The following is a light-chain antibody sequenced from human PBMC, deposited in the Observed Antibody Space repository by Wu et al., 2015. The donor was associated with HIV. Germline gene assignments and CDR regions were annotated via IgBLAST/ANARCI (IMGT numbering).Light chain of an antibody. Sequence: GERATLSCRASESISSQLLSLGTSQKPRPRLPRLLIYRSSTRATGIPDRFSGSGSGTDFTLTISRLEPEDFAVYYCLQYASPPYTFGPGTKVDTK. CDR1: ESISSQL. CDR2: RSS. J-gene: IGKJ3*01. CDR3: LQYASPPYT. V-gene: IGKV3-20*01.